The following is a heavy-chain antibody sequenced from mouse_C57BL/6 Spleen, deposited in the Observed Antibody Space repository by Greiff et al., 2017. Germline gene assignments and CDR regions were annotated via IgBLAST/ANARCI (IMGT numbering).Heavy chain of an antibody. J-gene: IGHJ1*03. CDR3: ARSGKWNYDYDGGPQGLDV. D-gene: IGHD2-4*01. V-gene: IGHV1-39*01. CDR2: INPNYGTT. Sequence: VQLQQSGPELVKPGASVKISCKASGYSFTDYNMNWVKQSNGKSLEWIGVINPNYGTTSYNQKFKGKATLTVDQSSSTAYMQLNSLTSEDSAVYYCARSGKWNYDYDGGPQGLDVWGTGTTVTVSS. CDR1: GYSFTDYN.